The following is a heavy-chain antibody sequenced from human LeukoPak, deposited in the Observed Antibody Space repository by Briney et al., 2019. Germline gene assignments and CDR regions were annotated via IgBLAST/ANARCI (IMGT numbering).Heavy chain of an antibody. CDR2: IDFSDDGAS. Sequence: GGSLRLSCAASGFRFSGYVMSWVRQAPGKGLEYVSSIDFSDDGASYYADSVKGRFTISRDNSKNTLFLQMDSLRVEDTAFYYCARVDSGNYDYWGQGTLLTVSS. J-gene: IGHJ4*02. CDR3: ARVDSGNYDY. D-gene: IGHD1-26*01. V-gene: IGHV3-23*01. CDR1: GFRFSGYV.